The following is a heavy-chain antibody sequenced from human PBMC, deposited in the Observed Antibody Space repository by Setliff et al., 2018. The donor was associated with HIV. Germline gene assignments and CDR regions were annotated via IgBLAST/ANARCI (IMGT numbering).Heavy chain of an antibody. Sequence: ASVKVSCKTSGYTFTAYYIHWVRQAPGQGLEWMGWINSNNGGTKYAQNFQGRVTMTRDTSITTAYMELSSLISEDTGMYYCARSSRANEAFDVWGQGTMVTVSS. CDR3: ARSSRANEAFDV. J-gene: IGHJ3*01. CDR1: GYTFTAYY. V-gene: IGHV1-2*02. CDR2: INSNNGGT.